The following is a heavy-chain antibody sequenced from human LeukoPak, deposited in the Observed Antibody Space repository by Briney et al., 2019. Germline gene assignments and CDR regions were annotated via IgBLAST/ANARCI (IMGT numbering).Heavy chain of an antibody. J-gene: IGHJ4*02. CDR3: ARDKGRAYSYGYVDY. CDR2: ISPYNGNT. V-gene: IGHV1-18*01. Sequence: GASVKVSCKPSGYTFTTFGINWVRQAPGQGLEWMGWISPYNGNTNYAQKLQGRVTMTTDTSTNTAYMELRSLRSDDTAVYYCARDKGRAYSYGYVDYWGQGTLVTVS. CDR1: GYTFTTFG. D-gene: IGHD5-18*01.